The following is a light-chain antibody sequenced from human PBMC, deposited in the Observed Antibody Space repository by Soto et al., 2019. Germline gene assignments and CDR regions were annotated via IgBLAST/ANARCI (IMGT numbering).Light chain of an antibody. CDR3: QQYGTSEII. CDR1: QTLSNSF. V-gene: IGKV3-20*01. J-gene: IGKJ5*01. CDR2: DTS. Sequence: EIVLTQYTGTLSLSPGERATLSCRASQTLSNSFIAWYQQKPGQAPRLLIYDTSSRATGVPDRYSASGSGADFTLTISRLEPEDFAVFFCQQYGTSEIIFGQGTRLEI.